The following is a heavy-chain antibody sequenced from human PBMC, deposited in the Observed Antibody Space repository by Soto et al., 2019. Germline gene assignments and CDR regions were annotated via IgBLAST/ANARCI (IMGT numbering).Heavy chain of an antibody. D-gene: IGHD6-19*01. CDR3: ARFFGSGFDY. V-gene: IGHV3-48*02. Sequence: GGSLRLSCVASGFTFSTDTMNWVRQAPGKGLEWVAHIITSGATRYYADSVKGRFTISRDNAKTSLYLQMDSLRNEDTAVYYCARFFGSGFDYWGQGTLVTVSS. CDR2: IITSGATR. CDR1: GFTFSTDT. J-gene: IGHJ4*02.